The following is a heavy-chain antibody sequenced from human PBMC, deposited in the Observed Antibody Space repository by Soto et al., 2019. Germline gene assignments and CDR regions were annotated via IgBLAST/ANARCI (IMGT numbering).Heavy chain of an antibody. CDR1: GFTFSSYI. CDR2: ISSSSSTI. V-gene: IGHV3-48*01. CDR3: ARAYYYDSSGYLIWFDP. Sequence: AGSLILSWAASGFTFSSYIMNWGRQAPGKGLEWVSYISSSSSTIYYADSVKGRFTISRDNAKNALYLQMNSLRAEDTAVYYCARAYYYDSSGYLIWFDPWGEGTLVTVSS. D-gene: IGHD3-22*01. J-gene: IGHJ5*02.